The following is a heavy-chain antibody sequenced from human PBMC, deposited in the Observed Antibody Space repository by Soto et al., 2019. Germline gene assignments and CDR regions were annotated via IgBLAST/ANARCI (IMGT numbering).Heavy chain of an antibody. Sequence: EVQLLESGGGLVQPGGSLRLSCVASGFSFVDYAMTWVRQAPGKGLEWVSAISGSGGATYYADAVRGRFTISRDHSKNPLFLQMDRLGGENTAIYYWAKDEYGYGYGEDYFDYWGQGTLVTVSS. CDR2: ISGSGGAT. D-gene: IGHD5-12*01. V-gene: IGHV3-23*01. J-gene: IGHJ4*02. CDR1: GFSFVDYA. CDR3: AKDEYGYGYGEDYFDY.